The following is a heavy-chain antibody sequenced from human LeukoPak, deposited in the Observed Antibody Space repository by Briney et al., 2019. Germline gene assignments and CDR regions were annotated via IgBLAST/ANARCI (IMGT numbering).Heavy chain of an antibody. V-gene: IGHV4-59*01. CDR1: GGSISSYY. CDR2: IYYSGST. CDR3: ARGVPQGWVHWFDP. J-gene: IGHJ5*02. D-gene: IGHD1-26*01. Sequence: SETLSLTCTVSGGSISSYYWNWIRQPPGKGLEWIGYIYYSGSTKYNPSLESRVTISVDSSKNQFSLKLSAVTAADTTVYYCARGVPQGWVHWFDPWGQGTLVTVPS.